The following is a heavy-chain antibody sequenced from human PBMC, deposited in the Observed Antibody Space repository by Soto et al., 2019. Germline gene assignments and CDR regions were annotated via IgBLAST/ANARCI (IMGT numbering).Heavy chain of an antibody. D-gene: IGHD2-15*01. J-gene: IGHJ5*02. Sequence: GGSLRLSCAASGFTFSDYYMSWIRQAPGKGLEWVSYISSSSSYTNYADSVKGRFTISRDNAKNSLYLQMNSLRAEDTAVYYCARDDCSGGSCYRNNNWFDPWGQGTLVTVSS. CDR2: ISSSSSYT. V-gene: IGHV3-11*05. CDR3: ARDDCSGGSCYRNNNWFDP. CDR1: GFTFSDYY.